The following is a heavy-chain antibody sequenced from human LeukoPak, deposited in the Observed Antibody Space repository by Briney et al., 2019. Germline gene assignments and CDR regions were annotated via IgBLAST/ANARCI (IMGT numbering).Heavy chain of an antibody. CDR2: IRYDGSNK. CDR1: GFTFSSYG. V-gene: IGHV3-30*02. D-gene: IGHD3-10*01. J-gene: IGHJ5*02. Sequence: GGSLRLSCAASGFTFSSYGMHWVRQAPGEGLEWVAFIRYDGSNKYYADSVKGRFTISRDNSKNTLYLQMNSLRAEDTAVYYCAKDRGLLWFGESNNWFDPWGQGTLVTVSS. CDR3: AKDRGLLWFGESNNWFDP.